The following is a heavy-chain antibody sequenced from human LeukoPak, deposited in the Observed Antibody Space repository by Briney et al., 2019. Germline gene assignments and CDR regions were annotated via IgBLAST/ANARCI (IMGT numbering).Heavy chain of an antibody. Sequence: ASVKVSCKASGGTFSSYAISWVRQAPGQGLEWMGWISAYNGNTNYAQKLQGRVTMTTDTSTSTAYMELRSLRSDDTAVYYCAGAHLYCSSTSCYEALGYWGQGTLVTVSS. CDR3: AGAHLYCSSTSCYEALGY. J-gene: IGHJ4*02. D-gene: IGHD2-2*01. CDR1: GGTFSSYA. V-gene: IGHV1-18*01. CDR2: ISAYNGNT.